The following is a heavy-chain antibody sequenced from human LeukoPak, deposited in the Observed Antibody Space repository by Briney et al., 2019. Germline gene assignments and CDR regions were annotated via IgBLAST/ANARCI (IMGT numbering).Heavy chain of an antibody. V-gene: IGHV3-23*01. Sequence: GGSLRLSCAASGFSFDSYAMTWVRQAPGKGLGWVSSISGGGGITNYADSVAGRFTISRDNSKYTLFLQMNSLRAEDTAVYYCAKYGVDCSSTSCYPLYYMDVWGKGTTVTVSS. CDR3: AKYGVDCSSTSCYPLYYMDV. D-gene: IGHD2-2*01. J-gene: IGHJ6*03. CDR1: GFSFDSYA. CDR2: ISGGGGIT.